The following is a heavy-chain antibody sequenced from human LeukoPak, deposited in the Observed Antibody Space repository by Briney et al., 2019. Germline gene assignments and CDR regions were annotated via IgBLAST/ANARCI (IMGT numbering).Heavy chain of an antibody. CDR3: ARGHDYYSEYFQH. J-gene: IGHJ1*01. CDR1: GASIDFESYY. V-gene: IGHV4-61*02. Sequence: SETLSLTCTVSGASIDFESYYWTWVRQSAGKGLEWIGRIDHGGVTNYHPSLQSRVTISLDTSQKQFSLKLNSMTAADTAVYYCARGHDYYSEYFQHWGQGTLVSVSS. CDR2: IDHGGVT. D-gene: IGHD1-26*01.